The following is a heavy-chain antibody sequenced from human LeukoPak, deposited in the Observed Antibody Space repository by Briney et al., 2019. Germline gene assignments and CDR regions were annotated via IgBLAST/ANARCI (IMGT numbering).Heavy chain of an antibody. V-gene: IGHV3-53*01. CDR2: LYSGGDT. J-gene: IGHJ3*02. D-gene: IGHD2-21*01. CDR3: TTCRGYCGGGDSGAPDI. CDR1: GFTVSSSY. Sequence: GGSLRLSCAVSGFTVSSSYMSWVRQAPGKGLEWVSVLYSGGDTYYADSVKGRFTISRDNSKNTLYLQMNSLKTEDTAVYYCTTCRGYCGGGDSGAPDIWGQGTMVTVSS.